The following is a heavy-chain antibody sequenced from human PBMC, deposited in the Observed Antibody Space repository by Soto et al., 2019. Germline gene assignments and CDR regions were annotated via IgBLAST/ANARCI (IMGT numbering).Heavy chain of an antibody. D-gene: IGHD6-13*01. J-gene: IGHJ6*02. CDR2: IIPIFGTA. V-gene: IGHV1-69*13. Sequence: GASVKVSCKASGGTFSSYAISWVRQAPGQGLEWMGGIIPIFGTANYAQKFQGRVTITADESTSTAYMELSSLRSEDTAVYYCARPIAAAGTGPMRYSYYYGRDVWGQGTTVTASS. CDR3: ARPIAAAGTGPMRYSYYYGRDV. CDR1: GGTFSSYA.